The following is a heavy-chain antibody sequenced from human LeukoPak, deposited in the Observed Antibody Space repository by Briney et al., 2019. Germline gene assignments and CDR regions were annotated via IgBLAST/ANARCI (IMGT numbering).Heavy chain of an antibody. J-gene: IGHJ4*02. CDR3: ARSTSTMTAYVY. CDR1: GGSINGYY. D-gene: IGHD3-9*01. V-gene: IGHV4-59*01. CDR2: ISYSGST. Sequence: SETLSLTCTVSGGSINGYYWSWIRQPPGKGLEWIGYISYSGSTNYNPSLKSRVTISVDTSKSQFSLKLASVTAADTAVYYCARSTSTMTAYVYWGQGTLVTVSS.